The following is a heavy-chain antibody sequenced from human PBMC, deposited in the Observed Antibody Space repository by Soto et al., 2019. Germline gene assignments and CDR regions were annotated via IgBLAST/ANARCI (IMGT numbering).Heavy chain of an antibody. V-gene: IGHV1-69*08. J-gene: IGHJ3*02. Sequence: QVQLVQSGAEVKKPGSSVTVSCKASGGTFSSYIINWVRQAPGQGLEWMGRIIPIVAIANYAKKFQGRVTITADKSTSTAYMELSSLRSEDTAVYYCARESGTYDSSGPYAFDIWGQGTMVTVYS. CDR1: GGTFSSYI. CDR2: IIPIVAIA. CDR3: ARESGTYDSSGPYAFDI. D-gene: IGHD3-22*01.